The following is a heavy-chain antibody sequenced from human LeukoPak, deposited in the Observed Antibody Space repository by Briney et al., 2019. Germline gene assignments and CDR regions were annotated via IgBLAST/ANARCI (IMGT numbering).Heavy chain of an antibody. CDR2: IYPGDSYT. CDR1: GYSFTNYW. Sequence: GESLKISCKVSGYSFTNYWIAWVRQMPGKGLEWMGIIYPGDSYTKYSPSFQGQVTMSADKSTTTAYLQWSSLNASDTAMYYCARSGSGYSYGYAYWGQGTLVTVSS. D-gene: IGHD5-18*01. J-gene: IGHJ4*02. CDR3: ARSGSGYSYGYAY. V-gene: IGHV5-51*01.